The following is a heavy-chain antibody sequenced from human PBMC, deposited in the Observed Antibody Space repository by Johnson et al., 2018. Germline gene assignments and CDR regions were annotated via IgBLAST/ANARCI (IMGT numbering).Heavy chain of an antibody. Sequence: EVQLVESGGGLVKPGGSLRLSCIASDFTFSSYTMNWVRQAPGKGLEWVSSIGSSSPYIYYADSVKGRFAISRDNAKSSLYLQMSTLSAEDTAVYYCTRLNYCDDGSFDYWGQGTLVTVSS. CDR1: DFTFSSYT. CDR2: IGSSSPYI. D-gene: IGHD3-22*01. CDR3: TRLNYCDDGSFDY. V-gene: IGHV3-21*06. J-gene: IGHJ4*02.